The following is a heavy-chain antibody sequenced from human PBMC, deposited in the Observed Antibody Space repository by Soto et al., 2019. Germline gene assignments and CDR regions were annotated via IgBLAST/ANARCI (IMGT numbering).Heavy chain of an antibody. CDR1: GGSISSSNW. Sequence: SETLSLTCAVSGGSISSSNWWSWVRQPPGKGLEWIGEIYHSGSTNYNPSLKSRVTISVDKSKNQFSLKLSSVTAADTAVYYCAREDFWSGPYYYYYGMDVWGQGTTVTVSS. V-gene: IGHV4-4*02. D-gene: IGHD3-3*01. CDR3: AREDFWSGPYYYYYGMDV. CDR2: IYHSGST. J-gene: IGHJ6*02.